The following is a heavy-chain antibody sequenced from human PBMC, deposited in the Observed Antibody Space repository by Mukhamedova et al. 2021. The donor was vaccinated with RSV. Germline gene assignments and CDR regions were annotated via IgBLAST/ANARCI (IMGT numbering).Heavy chain of an antibody. Sequence: EWLALIDWDDDKHYSTSLKTRLTISKDTSKNQVVLTMTNMDPVDTATYYCARSTYSYESSGYYDAFDYWGQGTLVIVSS. V-gene: IGHV2-70*19. D-gene: IGHD3-22*01. CDR2: IDWDDDK. J-gene: IGHJ4*02. CDR3: ARSTYSYESSGYYDAFDY.